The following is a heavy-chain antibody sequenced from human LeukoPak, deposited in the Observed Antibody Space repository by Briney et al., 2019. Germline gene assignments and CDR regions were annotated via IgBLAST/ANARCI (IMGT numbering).Heavy chain of an antibody. CDR1: GFTFSSYA. Sequence: GGSLRLSCAASGFTFSSYAMSWVRQAPGKGLEWVSAISGSGGSTYYADSVKGRFTISRDNSKNTLYLQMNSLRAEDTAVYYCASSIAALDNAFDIWGQGTMVTVSS. CDR2: ISGSGGST. J-gene: IGHJ3*02. V-gene: IGHV3-23*01. D-gene: IGHD6-13*01. CDR3: ASSIAALDNAFDI.